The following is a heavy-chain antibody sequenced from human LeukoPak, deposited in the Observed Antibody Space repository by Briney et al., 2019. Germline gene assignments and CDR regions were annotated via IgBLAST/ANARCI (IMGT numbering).Heavy chain of an antibody. D-gene: IGHD5-18*01. J-gene: IGHJ5*02. Sequence: PGGSLRLSCAASGFTFSDYYMSWIRQAPGKGLEWVSYISSSGSTIYYADSVKGRFTISRDNAKNSLYLQMNSLRAEDTAVYYCAREHSYGYNWFDPWGQGTLVTVSS. CDR3: AREHSYGYNWFDP. V-gene: IGHV3-11*01. CDR2: ISSSGSTI. CDR1: GFTFSDYY.